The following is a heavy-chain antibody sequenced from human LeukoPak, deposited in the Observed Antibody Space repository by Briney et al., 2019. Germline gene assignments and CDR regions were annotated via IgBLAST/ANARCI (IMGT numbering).Heavy chain of an antibody. V-gene: IGHV3-30*02. CDR2: IRYDGSNK. D-gene: IGHD2-2*01. CDR1: GFTFSSYG. CDR3: AKVCSSTSCYGGFDY. J-gene: IGHJ4*02. Sequence: GGSLRLSCAASGFTFSSYGMHWVRQAPGKGLEWVTFIRYDGSNKYYTDSVKGRFTLSRDNSKNTLYLQINSLRAEDTAVYYCAKVCSSTSCYGGFDYWGQGTLVTVSS.